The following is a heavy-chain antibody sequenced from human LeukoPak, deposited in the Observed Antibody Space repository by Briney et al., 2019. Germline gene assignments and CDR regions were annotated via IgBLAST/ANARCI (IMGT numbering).Heavy chain of an antibody. CDR2: INPNSGGT. CDR3: ARGTGSTGYYYYMDV. D-gene: IGHD1-1*01. V-gene: IGHV1-2*02. Sequence: ASVKVSCKASGYTFTGYYMHWVRQAPGQGLEWMGWINPNSGGTNYAQKFQGRVTMTRDTSISTAYMELSRLRSDDTALYYCARGTGSTGYYYYMDVWGKGTTVTVSS. CDR1: GYTFTGYY. J-gene: IGHJ6*03.